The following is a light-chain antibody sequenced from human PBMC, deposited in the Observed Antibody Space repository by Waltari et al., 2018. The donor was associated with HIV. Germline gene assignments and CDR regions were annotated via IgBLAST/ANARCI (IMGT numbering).Light chain of an antibody. CDR1: SSNVGGYNY. J-gene: IGLJ1*01. CDR2: EGS. V-gene: IGLV2-14*01. Sequence: QSALTQPASVSGSPGQSITISCTGTSSNVGGYNYVSWYQQHPGKAPNLMISEGSNRPSGVTNRFSGSKSGNTASLTISRLQVEDEADYYCSSYTSSSTLYVFGTGTKVTVL. CDR3: SSYTSSSTLYV.